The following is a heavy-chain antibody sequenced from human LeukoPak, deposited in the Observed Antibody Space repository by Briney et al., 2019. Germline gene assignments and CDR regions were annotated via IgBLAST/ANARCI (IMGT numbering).Heavy chain of an antibody. Sequence: GGSPRLSCVASGFTFSSYSMSWVRQAPEKGLEWVSYISSGTSTVLYADSVKGRFTISRDNAKNSLYLQMNSLRAEDTAVYYCARDLTFYYESSTYALDLWGQGALVTVSS. D-gene: IGHD3-22*01. V-gene: IGHV3-48*01. CDR3: ARDLTFYYESSTYALDL. J-gene: IGHJ5*02. CDR2: ISSGTSTV. CDR1: GFTFSSYS.